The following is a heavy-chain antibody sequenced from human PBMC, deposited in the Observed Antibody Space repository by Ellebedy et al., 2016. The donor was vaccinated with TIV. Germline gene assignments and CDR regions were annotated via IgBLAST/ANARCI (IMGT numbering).Heavy chain of an antibody. D-gene: IGHD4-17*01. CDR2: INPSDGST. CDR1: GYIFTTYY. V-gene: IGHV1-46*01. Sequence: ASVKVSCXTSGYIFTTYYLHWVRQAPGQGLEWMGLINPSDGSTSYAQRFKGRVTMTRDTSASTIYMELSSLRSEDTAVYYCARRLVAGYGDPLDYWGQGTLVTVSS. CDR3: ARRLVAGYGDPLDY. J-gene: IGHJ4*02.